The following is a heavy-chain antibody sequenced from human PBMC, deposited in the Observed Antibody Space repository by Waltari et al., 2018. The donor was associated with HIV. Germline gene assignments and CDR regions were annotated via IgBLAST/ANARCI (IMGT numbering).Heavy chain of an antibody. J-gene: IGHJ4*02. CDR1: GGPFSSYV. D-gene: IGHD2-8*01. CDR2: IIPMLRTA. CDR3: ARGLRNGGNSPDGY. Sequence: QVQLVQSGAEVRKPGSSVKVSCKVSGGPFSSYVFNWVRQAPGQGLEWVGGIIPMLRTAKYAQRFQDRVTITADESTSTVYVEVRSLRSDDTAVYYCARGLRNGGNSPDGYWGQGTLVTVSS. V-gene: IGHV1-69*12.